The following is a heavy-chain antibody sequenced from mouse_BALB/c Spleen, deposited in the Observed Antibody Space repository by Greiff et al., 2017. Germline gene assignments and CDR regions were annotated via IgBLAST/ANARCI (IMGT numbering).Heavy chain of an antibody. CDR3: AREGGSTHYFDY. CDR1: GFTFSSFG. CDR2: ISSGSSTI. J-gene: IGHJ2*01. V-gene: IGHV5-17*02. Sequence: EVKLMESGGGLVQPGGSRKLSCAASGFTFSSFGMHWVRQAPEKGLEWVAYISSGSSTIYYADTVKGRFTISRDNPKNTLFLQMTSLRSEDTAMYYCAREGGSTHYFDYWGQGTTLTVSS.